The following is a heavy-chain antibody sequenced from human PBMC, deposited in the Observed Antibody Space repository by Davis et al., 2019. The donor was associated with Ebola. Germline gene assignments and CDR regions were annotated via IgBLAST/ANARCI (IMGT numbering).Heavy chain of an antibody. D-gene: IGHD3-3*01. J-gene: IGHJ4*02. CDR2: IYYSGST. CDR3: SRLGGGTYYDFWSGSD. CDR1: GGSISSGGYY. V-gene: IGHV4-31*03. Sequence: PSETLSLTCTVSGGSISSGGYYWSWIRQHPGKGLEWIGYIYYSGSTYYNPSLKSRVTISVDTSKNQFSLKLSSVTAADTAVYYCSRLGGGTYYDFWSGSDWGQGTLVTVSS.